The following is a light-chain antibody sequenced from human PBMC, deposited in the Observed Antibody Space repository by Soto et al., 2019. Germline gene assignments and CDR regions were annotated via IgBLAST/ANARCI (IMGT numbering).Light chain of an antibody. CDR3: CSYAGSSTWV. CDR1: SSEVGSYNL. CDR2: EVS. V-gene: IGLV2-23*02. J-gene: IGLJ3*02. Sequence: QSALTQPASVSGSPGQSITISCTGTSSEVGSYNLVSWYQQHPGKAPKLMIYEVSKRPSGVSNRFSGSKSGNTASLTISGLQAEDEADYYCCSYAGSSTWVFGGGTKLTAL.